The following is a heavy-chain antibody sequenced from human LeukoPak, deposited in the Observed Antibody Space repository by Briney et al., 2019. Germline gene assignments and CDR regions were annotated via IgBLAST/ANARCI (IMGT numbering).Heavy chain of an antibody. CDR1: GFTFTNAW. Sequence: GGSLRLSCVDSGFTFTNAWMSWVRQAPGKGLEWIGRIKSKTDGETTNYAEPVRGRFSISRDDSKSAVYLQMNSLKIEDTAVYYCTTDLGTYYHGSQRLIPIDYWGQGTLVTVSS. CDR2: IKSKTDGETT. D-gene: IGHD3-10*01. V-gene: IGHV3-15*01. J-gene: IGHJ4*02. CDR3: TTDLGTYYHGSQRLIPIDY.